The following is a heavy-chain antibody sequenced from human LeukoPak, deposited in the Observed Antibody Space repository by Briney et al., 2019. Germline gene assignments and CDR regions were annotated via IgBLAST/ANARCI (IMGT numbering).Heavy chain of an antibody. CDR3: ARDDIAVAGSFDY. CDR2: ISSSSSYI. CDR1: GFTFSSYW. Sequence: GGSLRLSCAASGFTFSSYWMSWVRQAPGKGLEWVSSISSSSSYIYYADSVKGRFTISRDNAKNSLYLQMNSLRAEDTAVYYCARDDIAVAGSFDYWGQGTLVTVSS. J-gene: IGHJ4*02. D-gene: IGHD6-19*01. V-gene: IGHV3-21*01.